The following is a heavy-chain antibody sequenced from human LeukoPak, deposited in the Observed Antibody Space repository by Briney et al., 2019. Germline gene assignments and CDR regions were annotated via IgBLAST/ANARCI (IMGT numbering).Heavy chain of an antibody. Sequence: GGSLRLSCAASGFTFSSYAMSWVRQAPGKGLDWVSAITATGGNTYHADSLKGRFTISRDNSKNTLFLQMNSLIVEDTAVYYCAKGSSSSRPYYFDYWGQGTLVTVSS. CDR3: AKGSSSSRPYYFDY. D-gene: IGHD6-6*01. CDR1: GFTFSSYA. CDR2: ITATGGNT. J-gene: IGHJ4*02. V-gene: IGHV3-23*01.